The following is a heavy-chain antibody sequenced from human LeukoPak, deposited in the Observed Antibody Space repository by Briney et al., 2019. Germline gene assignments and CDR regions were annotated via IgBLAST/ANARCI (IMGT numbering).Heavy chain of an antibody. J-gene: IGHJ2*01. CDR2: ISHDGRTK. V-gene: IGHV3-30*14. CDR3: ARGSDCSGGSCYSYWYFDL. D-gene: IGHD2-15*01. CDR1: GFTFSTYA. Sequence: GRSLRLSCAVSGFTFSTYAMHWVRQAPGKGLEWVAVISHDGRTKYYADSVKGRVSVSRDNSKNTLYLQMNSLRAEDTAVYYCARGSDCSGGSCYSYWYFDLWGRGTLVTVSS.